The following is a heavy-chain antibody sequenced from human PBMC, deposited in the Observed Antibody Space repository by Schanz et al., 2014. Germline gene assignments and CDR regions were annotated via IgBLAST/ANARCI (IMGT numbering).Heavy chain of an antibody. D-gene: IGHD3-22*01. Sequence: QVQLVQSGAEVKKPGSSVTVSCKASGDTLSSYGISWVRQAPGQGLEWMGRIIPNLGSANYAQKFQGRVTFTADISTSTAYMDLSSLRSDDTAVYYCARDIQYHYDTSGPVGAFDIWGQGTVVTVSS. J-gene: IGHJ3*02. CDR1: GDTLSSYG. CDR2: IIPNLGSA. CDR3: ARDIQYHYDTSGPVGAFDI. V-gene: IGHV1-69*04.